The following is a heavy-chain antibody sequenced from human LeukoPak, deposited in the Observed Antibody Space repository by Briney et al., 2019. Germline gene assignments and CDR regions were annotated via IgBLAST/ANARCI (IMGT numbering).Heavy chain of an antibody. CDR2: ISWNSGSI. CDR3: AKDIGSSSWVGFDH. D-gene: IGHD6-13*01. J-gene: IGHJ4*02. Sequence: GGSLRLSCAASGFTFDDYAMHWVRQAPGKGLEWVSGISWNSGSIGYADSVKGRFTISRDNAKNSLYLQMNSLRAEDTALYYCAKDIGSSSWVGFDHWGQGTLVTVSS. CDR1: GFTFDDYA. V-gene: IGHV3-9*01.